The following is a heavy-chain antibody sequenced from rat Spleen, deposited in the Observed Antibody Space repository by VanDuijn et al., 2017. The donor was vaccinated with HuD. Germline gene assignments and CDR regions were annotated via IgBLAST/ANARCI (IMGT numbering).Heavy chain of an antibody. D-gene: IGHD1-2*01. J-gene: IGHJ2*01. CDR1: GFTFSDYY. V-gene: IGHV5-25*01. CDR3: VRHRDYYNSYVYAFDY. Sequence: EVQLVESGGGLVQPGRSLKLSCAASGFTFSDYYMAWVRQAPTKGLDWVAYISTGGGSANYRDSVKGRFTISRDNAKSTLYLQMDSLRSEDTATYYCVRHRDYYNSYVYAFDYWGQGVMVTVSS. CDR2: ISTGGGSA.